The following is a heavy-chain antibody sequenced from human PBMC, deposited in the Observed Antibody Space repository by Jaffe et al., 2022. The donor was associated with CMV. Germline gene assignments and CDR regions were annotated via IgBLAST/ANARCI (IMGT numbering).Heavy chain of an antibody. V-gene: IGHV4-59*08. Sequence: QVQLQESGPGLLKPSETLSLTCTVSGGSISSYYWGWIRQPPGKGLDWIGYIKHSGNIYYNPSLKSRVTMSVDTSESQFSLKLTSVTAADTAVYYCVRHNFDNRGHNWFDPWGQGTLVVVSS. CDR2: IKHSGNI. CDR3: VRHNFDNRGHNWFDP. CDR1: GGSISSYY. J-gene: IGHJ5*02. D-gene: IGHD3-22*01.